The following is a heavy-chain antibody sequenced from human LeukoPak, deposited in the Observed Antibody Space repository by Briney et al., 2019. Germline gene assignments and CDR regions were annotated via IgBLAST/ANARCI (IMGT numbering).Heavy chain of an antibody. V-gene: IGHV4-31*03. CDR2: IHPSRIT. Sequence: SETLSLTCTVSGGSLTNGYYYWTWIRQYPGKGLEWFGYIHPSRITHYNPSLKRRITMSLDMSQNQFSMKVTSVTAADTAIYYWARGQDAFKSGYWGEGTVVTVSS. CDR3: ARGQDAFKSGY. D-gene: IGHD5-24*01. CDR1: GGSLTNGYYY. J-gene: IGHJ4*02.